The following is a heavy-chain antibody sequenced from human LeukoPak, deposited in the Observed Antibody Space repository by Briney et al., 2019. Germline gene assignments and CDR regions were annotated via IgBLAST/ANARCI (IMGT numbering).Heavy chain of an antibody. Sequence: QTGGSLRLSCVASGFTFSNYAMSWVRQAPGKGLEWVSTISGSGGNTYYADSVKGRFSISRDNSKNTLYLQVNSLRAEDTAVYYCAKDQDIVVVVAAKGGYFDHWGQGTLVSVSS. D-gene: IGHD2-15*01. CDR2: ISGSGGNT. V-gene: IGHV3-23*01. J-gene: IGHJ4*02. CDR1: GFTFSNYA. CDR3: AKDQDIVVVVAAKGGYFDH.